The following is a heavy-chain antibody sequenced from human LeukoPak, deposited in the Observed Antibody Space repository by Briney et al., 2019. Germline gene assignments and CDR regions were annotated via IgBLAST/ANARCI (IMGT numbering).Heavy chain of an antibody. CDR1: GFTFSSYS. V-gene: IGHV3-48*01. Sequence: TGGSLRLSCAASGFTFSSYSMNWVRQAPGKGLEWVSYISSSSSTIYYADSVKGRFTISRDNAKNSLYLQMNSLRAEDTAVYYCARVYNSGYVEYFGYWGQGTLVTVSS. J-gene: IGHJ4*02. CDR2: ISSSSSTI. CDR3: ARVYNSGYVEYFGY. D-gene: IGHD5-12*01.